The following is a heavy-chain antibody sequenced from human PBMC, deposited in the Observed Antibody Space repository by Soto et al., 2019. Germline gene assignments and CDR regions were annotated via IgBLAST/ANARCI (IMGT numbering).Heavy chain of an antibody. J-gene: IGHJ4*02. Sequence: GGSLRLSCAASGLTFASYAMSWVRQAPGKGLEWVSAISGSGDTTYHADSVKGRFTISRDNSKNTLYLQMNSLRVEDTAVYYFAKDYRGASISPGDDDYFDYWGQGALVTVSS. CDR2: ISGSGDTT. CDR3: AKDYRGASISPGDDDYFDY. D-gene: IGHD1-26*01. CDR1: GLTFASYA. V-gene: IGHV3-23*01.